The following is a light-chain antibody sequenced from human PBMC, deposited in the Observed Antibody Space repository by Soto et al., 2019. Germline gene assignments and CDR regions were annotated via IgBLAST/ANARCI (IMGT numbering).Light chain of an antibody. CDR1: QSISSW. CDR2: DAS. J-gene: IGKJ1*01. Sequence: DIQMTQSPSPLSASVGDRSTITCRASQSISSWLAWYQQKPGKAPKLLIYDASTLQSGVPSRYSGSGSGTEFTLTISNLQPDDFATYYCQQYNSYRWTFGQGTKVDI. V-gene: IGKV1-5*01. CDR3: QQYNSYRWT.